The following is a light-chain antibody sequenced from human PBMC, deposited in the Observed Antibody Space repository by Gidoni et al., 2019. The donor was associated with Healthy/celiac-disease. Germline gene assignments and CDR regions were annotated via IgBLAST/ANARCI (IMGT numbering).Light chain of an antibody. CDR2: VNS. V-gene: IGLV1-40*01. J-gene: IGLJ3*02. CDR1: SSNIGAGYD. Sequence: QSVLTQPPSVSEAPGQRVTISCTGSSSNIGAGYDVHWYQQLPGTAPKLLIYVNSNRPSGVPDRFSGSKSGTSASLAITGLQAEDEADYYCQSYDSSLSGAWVFGGGTKLTVL. CDR3: QSYDSSLSGAWV.